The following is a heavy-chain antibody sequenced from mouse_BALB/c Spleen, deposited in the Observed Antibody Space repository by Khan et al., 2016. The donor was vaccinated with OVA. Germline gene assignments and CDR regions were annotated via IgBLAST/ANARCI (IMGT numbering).Heavy chain of an antibody. CDR1: GYSFTGSY. V-gene: IGHV1S34*01. Sequence: LVKTGASVKISCKASGYSFTGSYMHWVKQSHGKSLEWIGYISSSNGAASYNQKFKCKATFTVDTSSSTAYIQFNSLTSEDSAVYYCERRYGSSLDYWGKGTTLT. CDR2: ISSSNGAA. CDR3: ERRYGSSLDY. J-gene: IGHJ2*01. D-gene: IGHD1-1*01.